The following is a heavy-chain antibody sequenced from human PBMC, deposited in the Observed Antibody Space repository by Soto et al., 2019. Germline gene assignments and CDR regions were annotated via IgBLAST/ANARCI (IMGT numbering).Heavy chain of an antibody. D-gene: IGHD2-15*01. CDR1: GGSISSSNW. CDR2: MYHSGST. CDR3: ARAHCSGGSCYSVQHWFDP. Sequence: QVQLQESGPGLVKPSGTLSLTCAVSGGSISSSNWWSWVRQPPGQGLEWIGEMYHSGSTNHNPSLKSRVTISVDKSKNQFSLNLSSVTAADTAVYYCARAHCSGGSCYSVQHWFDPWGQGTLVTVSS. J-gene: IGHJ5*02. V-gene: IGHV4-4*02.